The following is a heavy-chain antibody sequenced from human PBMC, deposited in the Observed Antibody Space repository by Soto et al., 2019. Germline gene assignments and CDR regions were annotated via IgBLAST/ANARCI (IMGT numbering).Heavy chain of an antibody. D-gene: IGHD1-7*01. J-gene: IGHJ4*02. Sequence: SETLSPTCTLSGDSIPTGGYSWGWIRQPPGKGLEWIGFIYHSGSTYYNPSLRSRVTVSADRSKNQFSLRLTSVTAADTAMYYCARVFSNFLQHFDSWGQGILLTASS. V-gene: IGHV4-30-2*01. CDR2: IYHSGST. CDR1: GDSIPTGGYS. CDR3: ARVFSNFLQHFDS.